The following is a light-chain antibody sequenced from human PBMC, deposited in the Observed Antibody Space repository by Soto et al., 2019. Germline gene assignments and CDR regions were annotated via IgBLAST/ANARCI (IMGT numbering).Light chain of an antibody. CDR1: QSIDRW. Sequence: DIQLTQSPSTLSASVGDRVTITCRASQSIDRWLAWYQQKLGKAPELLIHDASSLESGVPSRFSGSGSGTEVNLTINSLQPDDFATYYCQQYNHYYSFGQGTKLEIK. CDR3: QQYNHYYS. CDR2: DAS. V-gene: IGKV1-5*01. J-gene: IGKJ2*03.